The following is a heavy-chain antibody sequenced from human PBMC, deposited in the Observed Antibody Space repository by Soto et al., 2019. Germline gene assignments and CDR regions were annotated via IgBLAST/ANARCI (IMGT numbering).Heavy chain of an antibody. CDR1: GYTFTGYY. D-gene: IGHD3-9*01. CDR2: INPNSGGT. CDR3: ARVARAYDILTGYYEMLGYFDY. Sequence: ASVKVSCKASGYTFTGYYMHWVRQAPGQGLEWMGWINPNSGGTNYAQKFQGWVTMTRDTSISTAYMELSRLRSDDPAVYYCARVARAYDILTGYYEMLGYFDYWGQGTLVTVSS. V-gene: IGHV1-2*04. J-gene: IGHJ4*02.